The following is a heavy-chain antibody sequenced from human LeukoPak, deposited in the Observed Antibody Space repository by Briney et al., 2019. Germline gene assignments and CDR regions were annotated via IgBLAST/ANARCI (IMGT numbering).Heavy chain of an antibody. D-gene: IGHD3-10*01. V-gene: IGHV4-61*05. CDR3: ARVGRLLWFGELVPRNWFDP. CDR1: GGSISSSSYY. CDR2: IYYSGST. Sequence: SETLSLTCTVSGGSISSSSYYWGWIRQPPGKGLEWIGYIYYSGSTNYNPSLKSRVTISVDTSKNQFSLKLSSVTAADTAVYYCARVGRLLWFGELVPRNWFDPWGQGTLVTVSS. J-gene: IGHJ5*02.